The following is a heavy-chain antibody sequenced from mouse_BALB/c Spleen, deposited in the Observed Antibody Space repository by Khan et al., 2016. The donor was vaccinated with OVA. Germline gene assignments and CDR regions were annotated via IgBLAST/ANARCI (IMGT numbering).Heavy chain of an antibody. V-gene: IGHV1S81*02. Sequence: QVQLQQSGAELVKAGASVKMSCKASGYTFTSYWMHWVKQRLGQGLEWFAETNPTNGRTYYNEKFKSKATLTVDKSSSTAYMLLSGLTSEDSAVDYYARIKRVVATYFAYWGQGTTLTVSS. CDR1: GYTFTSYW. D-gene: IGHD1-1*01. CDR2: TNPTNGRT. J-gene: IGHJ2*01. CDR3: ARIKRVVATYFAY.